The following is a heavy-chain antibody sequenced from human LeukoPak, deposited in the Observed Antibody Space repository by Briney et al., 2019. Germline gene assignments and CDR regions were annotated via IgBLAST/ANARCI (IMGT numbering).Heavy chain of an antibody. CDR1: GFSFSSYG. CDR3: AKMSGSYNLDY. CDR2: IRYDGSNK. V-gene: IGHV3-30*02. J-gene: IGHJ4*02. D-gene: IGHD1-26*01. Sequence: PGGSLRLSCAASGFSFSSYGMHWVRQAPGKGLEWVAFIRYDGSNKYYADSVKGRFTISRDNSKNTLYLQMNSLRAEDTAVYYCAKMSGSYNLDYWGQGTLVTVSS.